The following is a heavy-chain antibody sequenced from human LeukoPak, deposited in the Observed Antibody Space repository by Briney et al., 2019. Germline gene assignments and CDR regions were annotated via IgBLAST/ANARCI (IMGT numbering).Heavy chain of an antibody. D-gene: IGHD3-10*01. Sequence: PSETLSLTCTVSGGSISSYYWSWIRQPPGKGLEWIGEINHSGSTNYNPSLKSRVTISVDTSKNQFSLKLSSVTAADTAVYYCARALIRGVITHWGQGTLVTVSS. CDR3: ARALIRGVITH. J-gene: IGHJ4*02. V-gene: IGHV4-34*01. CDR2: INHSGST. CDR1: GGSISSYY.